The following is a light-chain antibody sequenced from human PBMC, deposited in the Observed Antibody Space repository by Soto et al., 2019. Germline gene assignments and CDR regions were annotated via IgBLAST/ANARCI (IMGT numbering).Light chain of an antibody. V-gene: IGKV1-5*01. J-gene: IGKJ1*01. CDR2: DAS. Sequence: DIQMTQSPSTLSASVGDRVTITCRASQSISSWLAWYQQKPGKAPKLLIYDASSLESGVPSRFSGSGSGKELTLTISSLKTDDFATYYCQQYRTLGQGTKVDIK. CDR1: QSISSW. CDR3: QQYRT.